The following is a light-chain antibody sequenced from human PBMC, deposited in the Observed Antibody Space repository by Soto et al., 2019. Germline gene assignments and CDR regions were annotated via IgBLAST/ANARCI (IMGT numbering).Light chain of an antibody. Sequence: IQVTQSPSSLSASVGDRVTITCRASQSINIYLNWYQQKPGKAPKFLIHAASTLQSGVPPRFSGGGSGTDFTLTISSLQPEDFATYYCQQSYGTPYTFGQRTKLEIK. CDR2: AAS. CDR1: QSINIY. J-gene: IGKJ2*01. CDR3: QQSYGTPYT. V-gene: IGKV1-39*01.